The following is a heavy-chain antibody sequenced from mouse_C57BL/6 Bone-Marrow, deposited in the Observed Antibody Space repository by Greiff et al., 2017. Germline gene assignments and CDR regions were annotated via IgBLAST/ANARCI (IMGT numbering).Heavy chain of an antibody. J-gene: IGHJ2*01. CDR1: GFTFSSYA. CDR3: ARDDPYYFDY. CDR2: ISDGGSYT. Sequence: EVKLEESGGGLVKPGGSLKLSCAASGFTFSSYAMSWVRQTPEKGLEWVATISDGGSYTYYPDNVKGRFTISRDNAKNNLYLQMSHLKSEDTAMYYCARDDPYYFDYWGQGTTLTVSS. V-gene: IGHV5-4*01.